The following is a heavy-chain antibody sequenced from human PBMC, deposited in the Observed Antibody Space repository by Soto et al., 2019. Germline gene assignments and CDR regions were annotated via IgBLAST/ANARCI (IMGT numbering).Heavy chain of an antibody. D-gene: IGHD6-6*01. CDR1: GYSFTSYW. CDR3: ARGGQLARYYYYYYGMDV. J-gene: IGHJ6*02. V-gene: IGHV5-51*01. CDR2: IYPGDSDT. Sequence: GESLKISCKGSGYSFTSYWIGWVRQMPGKGLEWMGIIYPGDSDTRYSPSFQGQVTISADKSISTAYLQWSSLKASDTAMYYCARGGQLARYYYYYYGMDVWGQGTTLTGLL.